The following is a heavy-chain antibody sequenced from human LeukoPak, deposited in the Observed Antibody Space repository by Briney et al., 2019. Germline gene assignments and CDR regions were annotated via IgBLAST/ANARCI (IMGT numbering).Heavy chain of an antibody. J-gene: IGHJ4*02. V-gene: IGHV1-18*01. CDR1: GYSFTSYG. CDR2: ISAYNGNK. Sequence: GASVKVSCKASGYSFTSYGITWVRQAPGQGLEWMGWISAYNGNKNYAQKLQGRVTMTRDTSSSTAYMELRSLRSDDTAVYYCAREGGGTPYYFDYWGQGTLVTVSS. CDR3: AREGGGTPYYFDY. D-gene: IGHD1-14*01.